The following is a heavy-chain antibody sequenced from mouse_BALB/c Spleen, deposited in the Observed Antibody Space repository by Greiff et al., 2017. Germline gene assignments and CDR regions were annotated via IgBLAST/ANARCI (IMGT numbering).Heavy chain of an antibody. D-gene: IGHD2-14*01. CDR2: INPSTGYT. CDR3: ARRYDGSYAMDY. Sequence: VQLQQSGAELAKPGASVKMSCKASGYTFTSYWMHWVKQRPGQGLEWIGYINPSTGYTEYNQKFKDKATLTADKSSSTAYMQLSSLTSEDSAVYYCARRYDGSYAMDYWGQGTSVTVSS. J-gene: IGHJ4*01. CDR1: GYTFTSYW. V-gene: IGHV1-7*01.